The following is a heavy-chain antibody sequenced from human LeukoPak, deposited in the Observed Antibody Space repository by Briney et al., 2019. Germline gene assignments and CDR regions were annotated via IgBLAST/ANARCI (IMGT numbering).Heavy chain of an antibody. CDR1: GFSVNDNY. CDR3: AKGTRIADFDY. D-gene: IGHD2-2*01. J-gene: IGHJ4*02. CDR2: LYREGGT. Sequence: GSLRLSCAVSGFSVNDNYMSWVRQAPGQGPEWVSVLYREGGTYYADSVRGRFTISRDDSKNTLYLQMNSLRAEDTAVYYCAKGTRIADFDYWGQGTLVTVSS. V-gene: IGHV3-53*01.